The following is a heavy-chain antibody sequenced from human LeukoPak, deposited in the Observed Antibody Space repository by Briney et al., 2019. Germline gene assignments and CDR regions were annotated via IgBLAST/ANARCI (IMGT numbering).Heavy chain of an antibody. J-gene: IGHJ5*02. CDR3: ARGVVPAASGEFWFDP. CDR1: GFTFSSYG. CDR2: IWYDGGNK. D-gene: IGHD2-2*01. V-gene: IGHV3-33*01. Sequence: GGSLRLSCAASGFTFSSYGMHWVRQAPGKGLEWVAVIWYDGGNKYYADSVKGRFTISRDNSKNTLYLQMNSLRAEDTAVYYCARGVVPAASGEFWFDPWGQGTLVTVSS.